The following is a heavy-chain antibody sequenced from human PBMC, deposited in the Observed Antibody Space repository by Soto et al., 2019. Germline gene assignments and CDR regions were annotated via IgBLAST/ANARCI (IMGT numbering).Heavy chain of an antibody. CDR1: GFTFSSYG. D-gene: IGHD3-10*01. J-gene: IGHJ4*02. CDR2: ISHDGSNK. V-gene: IGHV3-30*18. CDR3: AKGVRITMVRGTSYFDY. Sequence: PRLSCAASGFTFSSYGMHWVRQAPGKGLEWVAVISHDGSNKYYADSVKGRFTISRDNSKNTLYLQMNSLRAEDTAVYYCAKGVRITMVRGTSYFDYWGQGTLVTVSS.